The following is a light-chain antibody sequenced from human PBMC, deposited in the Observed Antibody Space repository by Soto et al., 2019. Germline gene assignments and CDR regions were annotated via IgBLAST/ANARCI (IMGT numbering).Light chain of an antibody. V-gene: IGKV3-20*01. CDR3: QQYGSSPWT. J-gene: IGKJ1*01. CDR2: GAS. CDR1: QSVASNY. Sequence: EIVLTQSPGTLSLSPGERATLSCRASQSVASNYLAWYQQKPGQAPRLLIYGASSRATGVPDRFSGSGSGTDFTLTITRLEPEDFVVYYCQQYGSSPWTFGLGTKVEIK.